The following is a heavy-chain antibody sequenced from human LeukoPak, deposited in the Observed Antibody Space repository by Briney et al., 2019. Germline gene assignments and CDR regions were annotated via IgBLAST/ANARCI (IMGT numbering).Heavy chain of an antibody. J-gene: IGHJ3*02. D-gene: IGHD2-21*01. V-gene: IGHV1-69*02. CDR1: AGTFSSYT. CDR3: ARLFVVTYDAFDI. CDR2: IIPILGIA. Sequence: SVYLSFKSSAGTFSSYTISWVRQAPGQGLEWMGRIIPILGIANYAQKFQGRVTITADKSTSTAYMELSSLRSEDTAVYYCARLFVVTYDAFDIWGQGTMVTVSS.